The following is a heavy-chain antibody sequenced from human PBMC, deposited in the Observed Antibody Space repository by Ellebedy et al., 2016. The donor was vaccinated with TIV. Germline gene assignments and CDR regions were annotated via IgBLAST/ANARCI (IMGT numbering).Heavy chain of an antibody. CDR3: ARPRGVSFYYYYYGMDV. D-gene: IGHD3-10*01. J-gene: IGHJ6*02. CDR1: GFTFSSYW. V-gene: IGHV3-7*01. Sequence: GGSLRLSXAASGFTFSSYWMSWVRQAPGKGLEWVANIKQDGSEKYYVDSVKGRFTISRDNAKNSLYLQMNSLRAEDTAVYYCARPRGVSFYYYYYGMDVWGQGTTVTVSS. CDR2: IKQDGSEK.